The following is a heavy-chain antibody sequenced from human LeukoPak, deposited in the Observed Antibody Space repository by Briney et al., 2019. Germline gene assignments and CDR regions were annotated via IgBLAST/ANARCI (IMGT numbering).Heavy chain of an antibody. V-gene: IGHV1-2*02. D-gene: IGHD3-9*01. J-gene: IGHJ5*02. CDR2: INPNSGGT. Sequence: ASVMVSCKASGYTFTAYYVHWVRQAPGQGLEWMGWINPNSGGTNYAQKFQGRVTMTRDTSISTAYMELSRLRSDDTAVYYCARSGTRSYYDILTGYYLYNWFDPWGQGTLVTVSS. CDR1: GYTFTAYY. CDR3: ARSGTRSYYDILTGYYLYNWFDP.